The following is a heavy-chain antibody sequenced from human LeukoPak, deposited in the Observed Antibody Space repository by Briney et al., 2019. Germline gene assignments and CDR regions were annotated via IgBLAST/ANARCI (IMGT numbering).Heavy chain of an antibody. Sequence: PGGSLRLSCAASGFTVSSNYMSWVRQAPGKGLEWVSVIYSGGSTYYADSVKGRFTISRDNSKNTLYLQMNSLRAEDTAVYYCARVEYQTWGYNWFDPWGQGTLVTVSS. J-gene: IGHJ5*02. CDR3: ARVEYQTWGYNWFDP. V-gene: IGHV3-66*01. D-gene: IGHD2-2*01. CDR2: IYSGGST. CDR1: GFTVSSNY.